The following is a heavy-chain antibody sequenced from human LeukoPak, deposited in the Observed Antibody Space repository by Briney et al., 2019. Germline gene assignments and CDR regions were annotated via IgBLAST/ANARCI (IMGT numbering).Heavy chain of an antibody. D-gene: IGHD1-14*01. V-gene: IGHV3-48*03. CDR2: ISSSGSNR. CDR1: EFSFGSYE. CDR3: ARDLEVYDLDN. J-gene: IGHJ4*02. Sequence: GGSLRLSCAASEFSFGSYEMNWVRQAPGKGLEWVSYISSSGSNRYYADSVKGRFTISRDNAKNSLYLQMNSLRAEDTAVYYCARDLEVYDLDNWGQGTLVTVSS.